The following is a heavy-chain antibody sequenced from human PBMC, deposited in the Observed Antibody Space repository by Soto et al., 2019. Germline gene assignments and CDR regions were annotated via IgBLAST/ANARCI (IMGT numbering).Heavy chain of an antibody. D-gene: IGHD6-19*01. CDR2: ISGSGDST. V-gene: IGHV3-23*01. Sequence: HPGVSLRLSFAASGFTFSTYSMNWVRQAPGKGLEWVSGISGSGDSTYYADSVKGRFTVSRDNSKNTLYLQMNSLRAEDTAVFYCAKERSSGWSFDYWGEGTLVTVSS. CDR3: AKERSSGWSFDY. CDR1: GFTFSTYS. J-gene: IGHJ4*02.